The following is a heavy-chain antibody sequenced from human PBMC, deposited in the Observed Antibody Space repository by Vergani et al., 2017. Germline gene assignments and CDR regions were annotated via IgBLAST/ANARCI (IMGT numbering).Heavy chain of an antibody. CDR1: EYSFGNYW. CDR2: IYPADSDN. D-gene: IGHD1-1*01. Sequence: EVELVQSGPEMRKPGESLKISCKGSEYSFGNYWIGWVRQMPGKGLQWMGIIYPADSDNRYSPSFQGQVTISADKSISTAFLQWDSLKASDTALYCCARHTTYTDSWGQGTLVTVSS. V-gene: IGHV5-51*01. CDR3: ARHTTYTDS. J-gene: IGHJ4*02.